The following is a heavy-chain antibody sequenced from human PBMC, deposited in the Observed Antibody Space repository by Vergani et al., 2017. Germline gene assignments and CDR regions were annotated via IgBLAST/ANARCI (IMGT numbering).Heavy chain of an antibody. CDR3: ARESSGSSNRYYYYYMDV. D-gene: IGHD3-3*01. CDR2: IYYSGST. V-gene: IGHV4-61*10. CDR1: GGSVSSGSYY. Sequence: QVQLQESGPGLVKPSETLSLTCTVSGGSVSSGSYYWSWIRQPAGKGLEWIGYIYYSGSTNYNPSLKSRVTISVDTSKNQFSLKLSSVTAADTAVYYCARESSGSSNRYYYYYMDVWGQGTTVTVSS. J-gene: IGHJ6*03.